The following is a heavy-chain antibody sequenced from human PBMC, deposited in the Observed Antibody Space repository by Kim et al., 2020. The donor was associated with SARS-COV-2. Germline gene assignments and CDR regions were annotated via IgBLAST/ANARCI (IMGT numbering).Heavy chain of an antibody. CDR3: AKADSYSSSWYLWYFDL. D-gene: IGHD6-13*01. Sequence: GGSLRLSCAASGFTFDDYAMHWVRQAPGKGLEWVSLISGDGGSTYYADSVKGRFTISRDNSKNSLYLQMNSLRTEDTALYYCAKADSYSSSWYLWYFDLWGRGTLVTVSS. CDR1: GFTFDDYA. CDR2: ISGDGGST. J-gene: IGHJ2*01. V-gene: IGHV3-43*02.